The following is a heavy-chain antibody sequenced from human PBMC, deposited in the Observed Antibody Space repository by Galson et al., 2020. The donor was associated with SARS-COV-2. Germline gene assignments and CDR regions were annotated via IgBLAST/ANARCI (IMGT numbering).Heavy chain of an antibody. Sequence: ASVKDSCKVSGYTITELSMHWVRQAPGKGLEWMGGFDPEEGETIYEQKFQGRVTMTEDTYTDAAYMELSSLRSEDTAVYYCATAKILGYYYYCMDVWGQGTTVTVSS. CDR3: ATAKILGYYYYCMDV. V-gene: IGHV1-24*01. J-gene: IGHJ6*02. D-gene: IGHD3-16*01. CDR2: FDPEEGET. CDR1: GYTITELS.